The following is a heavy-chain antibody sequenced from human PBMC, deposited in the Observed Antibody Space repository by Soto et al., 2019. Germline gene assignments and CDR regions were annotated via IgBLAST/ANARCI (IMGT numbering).Heavy chain of an antibody. V-gene: IGHV1-18*01. CDR2: ISAYDGKT. D-gene: IGHD3-3*01. Sequence: AVKVSCKSSGYNFNTFDIYWVRQATGHGLELMGWISAYDGKTTYAEKFQGRVTMTTDASTSTAYMELRSLRSDDTAVYYCAIYPHEYWTSFWFARCGQGTLVTLYS. J-gene: IGHJ5*02. CDR3: AIYPHEYWTSFWFAR. CDR1: GYNFNTFD.